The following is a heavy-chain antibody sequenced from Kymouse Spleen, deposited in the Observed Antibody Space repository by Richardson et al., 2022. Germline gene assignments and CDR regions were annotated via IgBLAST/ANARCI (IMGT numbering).Heavy chain of an antibody. Sequence: QVQLVESGGGVVQPGRSLRLSCAASGFTFSSYGMHWVRQAPGKGLEWVAVIWYDGSNKYYADSVKGRFTISRDNSKNTLYLQMNSLRAEDTAVYYCARGGGYSYGHEDWFDPWGQGTLVTVSS. CDR1: GFTFSSYG. V-gene: IGHV3-33*01. CDR3: ARGGGYSYGHEDWFDP. J-gene: IGHJ5*02. D-gene: IGHD5-18,IGHD5-18*01. CDR2: IWYDGSNK.